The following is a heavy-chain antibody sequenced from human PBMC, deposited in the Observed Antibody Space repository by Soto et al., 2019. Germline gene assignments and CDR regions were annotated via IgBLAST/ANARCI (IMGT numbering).Heavy chain of an antibody. Sequence: GGSLRLSCAASGLTVSDKYMNWVRQAPGKGLEWVSVIYTSGTTYYADSVKGRFTISRDNFKNSLYLQMNSLRAEDTAMYYCARDGFGRYDGSGSEAFDIWGRGTMVTVSS. J-gene: IGHJ3*02. V-gene: IGHV3-53*01. CDR3: ARDGFGRYDGSGSEAFDI. CDR2: IYTSGTT. D-gene: IGHD3-10*01. CDR1: GLTVSDKY.